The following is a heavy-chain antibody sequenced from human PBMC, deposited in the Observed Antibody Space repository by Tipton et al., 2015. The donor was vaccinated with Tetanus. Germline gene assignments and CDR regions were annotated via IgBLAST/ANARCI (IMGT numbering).Heavy chain of an antibody. Sequence: TLSLTCTVSGGSISSFYWTWIRQPPGKGLEWIGYIFDTGSTNYNPSLKSRVTISVDTSKNQFSLQLAFVTAADTAIYYCARERIEAFYYHGLDVWGPGTTVTVSS. CDR3: ARERIEAFYYHGLDV. CDR2: IFDTGST. J-gene: IGHJ6*02. D-gene: IGHD2-21*01. V-gene: IGHV4-59*01. CDR1: GGSISSFY.